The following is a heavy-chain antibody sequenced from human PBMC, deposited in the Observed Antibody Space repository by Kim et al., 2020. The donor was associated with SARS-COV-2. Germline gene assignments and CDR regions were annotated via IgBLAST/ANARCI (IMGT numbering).Heavy chain of an antibody. D-gene: IGHD1-1*01. J-gene: IGHJ4*02. Sequence: GGSLRLSCAASGFTFSSYAMSWVRQAPGKGPEWVSLVSGSGGSTYHADSVKGRFAISRDNSKKTLYLQMNSLRAEDTALYYCAKGESNNWFFFDYWAKG. CDR3: AKGESNNWFFFDY. V-gene: IGHV3-23*01. CDR2: VSGSGGST. CDR1: GFTFSSYA.